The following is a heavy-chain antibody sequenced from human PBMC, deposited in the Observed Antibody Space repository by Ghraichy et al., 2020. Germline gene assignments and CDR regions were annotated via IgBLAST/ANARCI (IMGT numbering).Heavy chain of an antibody. CDR1: GSSVSSYY. V-gene: IGHV4-59*02. CDR2: VHYSGSA. D-gene: IGHD2-15*01. Sequence: SETLSLTCTVSGSSVSSYYWTWIRQPPGKGLEWIGYVHYSGSANYNPSLKSRVTMSVDTSKNQFSLKLSSVTAADTAVYYCASRNLGYCSGDSCYYAFDIWGQGTMVTVSA. J-gene: IGHJ3*02. CDR3: ASRNLGYCSGDSCYYAFDI.